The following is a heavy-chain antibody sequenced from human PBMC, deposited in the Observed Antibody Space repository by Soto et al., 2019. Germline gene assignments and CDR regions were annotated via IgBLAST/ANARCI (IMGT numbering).Heavy chain of an antibody. J-gene: IGHJ4*02. CDR1: GFTFSSYA. Sequence: EVQLLESGGGLVQPEGSLRLSCAASGFTFSSYAMSWVRQAPGKGLEWVSAISGSGVSTYYADSVKGRFTISRDNSKNTLYLQMNSLRPEDTAVYYCAKRSGFSTGWYDYWGQGTLVTVSS. D-gene: IGHD6-19*01. V-gene: IGHV3-23*01. CDR3: AKRSGFSTGWYDY. CDR2: ISGSGVST.